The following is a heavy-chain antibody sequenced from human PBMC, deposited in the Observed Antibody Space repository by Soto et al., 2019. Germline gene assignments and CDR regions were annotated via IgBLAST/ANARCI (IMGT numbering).Heavy chain of an antibody. CDR3: VNEYCSGGSCQGFFHN. Sequence: EVQLLVSGGDLVQPGGSLRLSCAASGLIFSNHWMTWVRQAPGKGLEWVATIKEDGGAKYYNNSVEGRFTISRDNAKSAMYLQMNGLRTEDTATYYCVNEYCSGGSCQGFFHNWGQGTLVTVSS. D-gene: IGHD2-15*01. J-gene: IGHJ1*01. CDR1: GLIFSNHW. V-gene: IGHV3-7*05. CDR2: IKEDGGAK.